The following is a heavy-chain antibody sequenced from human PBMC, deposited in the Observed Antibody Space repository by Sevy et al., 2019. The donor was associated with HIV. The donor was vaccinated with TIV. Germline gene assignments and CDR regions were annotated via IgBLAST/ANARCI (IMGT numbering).Heavy chain of an antibody. CDR3: TRHWEMADYGDYKIYFDY. CDR2: IRSKANSYAT. CDR1: GFTFSGSA. Sequence: GGSLRLSCAASGFTFSGSAMHWVRQASGKGLEWVGRIRSKANSYATAYAASVKGRFTISRDDSKNTAYLQMKSLKTEDTAVYYCTRHWEMADYGDYKIYFDYWGQGTLVTVSS. D-gene: IGHD4-17*01. J-gene: IGHJ4*02. V-gene: IGHV3-73*01.